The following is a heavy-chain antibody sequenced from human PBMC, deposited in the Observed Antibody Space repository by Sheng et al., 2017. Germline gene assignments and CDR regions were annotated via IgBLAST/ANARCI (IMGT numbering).Heavy chain of an antibody. V-gene: IGHV3-48*01. CDR1: GFSFSDYS. J-gene: IGHJ4*01. CDR3: ARGSASRDY. CDR2: VSSSSXTI. Sequence: EVQLGGVWGDLVQPGGSLRLSCEASGFSFSDYSMNWVRQAPGKGLESISYVSSSSXTIYYADSVKGRFTISRDNARNSLYLQMNSLRAEDTAVYYCARGSASRDYWG.